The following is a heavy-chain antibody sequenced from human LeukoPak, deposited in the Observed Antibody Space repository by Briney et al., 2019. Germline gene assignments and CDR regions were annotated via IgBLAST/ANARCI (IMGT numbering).Heavy chain of an antibody. J-gene: IGHJ5*02. Sequence: SETLSLTCAVYGGSFSGYYWSWIRQPPGKGLEWIGEINHSGSTNYNPSLKSRVTISVDTSKNQFSLKLSSVTAADTAVYYCARDMAGTTGYNWFDPWGQGTLVTVSS. V-gene: IGHV4-34*01. CDR3: ARDMAGTTGYNWFDP. D-gene: IGHD1-7*01. CDR1: GGSFSGYY. CDR2: INHSGST.